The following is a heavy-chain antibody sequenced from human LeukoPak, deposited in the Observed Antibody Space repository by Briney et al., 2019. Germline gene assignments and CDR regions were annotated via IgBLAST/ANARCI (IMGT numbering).Heavy chain of an antibody. V-gene: IGHV3-23*01. CDR1: GFTFSGYA. Sequence: GGSLRLSCAASGFTFSGYAMSWVRQAPGKGLEWVSGIFGSGTTYYTDSVKGRFTISRDNSKNTLYLQMSSLRAEDTAIYYCAKTLGIAATHPSNWGQGTLVTVSS. J-gene: IGHJ4*02. CDR3: AKTLGIAATHPSN. CDR2: IFGSGTT. D-gene: IGHD6-25*01.